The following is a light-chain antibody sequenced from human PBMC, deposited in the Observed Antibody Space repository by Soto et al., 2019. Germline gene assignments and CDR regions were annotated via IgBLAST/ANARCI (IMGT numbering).Light chain of an antibody. CDR1: QSVSSSY. Sequence: ENVLTQSPGTLSLSPGERATLSCRASQSVSSSYLAWYQQKPGQAPRLLIYGTSSRATGIPDRFSGGGSGTDFTLTISRLEPEDFAVYYCQQYGSSPLTFGGGTKVEIK. V-gene: IGKV3-20*01. CDR3: QQYGSSPLT. CDR2: GTS. J-gene: IGKJ4*01.